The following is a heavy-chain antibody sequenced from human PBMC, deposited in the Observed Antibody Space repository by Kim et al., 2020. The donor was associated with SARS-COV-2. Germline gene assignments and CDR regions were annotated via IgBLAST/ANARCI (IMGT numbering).Heavy chain of an antibody. V-gene: IGHV1-46*01. D-gene: IGHD1-20*01. J-gene: IGHJ4*02. CDR1: GYTFTSHY. CDR3: AREWRGMAAQYYFDY. Sequence: ASVKVSCEASGYTFTSHYIHWVRRAPGQGLEWMGIINCSGGGTTYAQKFQGRVTMTRDTATSTAHMESSSLRSDDTAVYYCAREWRGMAAQYYFDYWGQGTLVTVSS. CDR2: INCSGGGT.